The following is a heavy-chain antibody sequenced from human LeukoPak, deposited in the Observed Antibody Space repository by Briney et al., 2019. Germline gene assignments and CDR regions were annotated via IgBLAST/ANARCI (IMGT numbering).Heavy chain of an antibody. CDR1: GFTFSGYG. Sequence: GGSLRLSCAASGFTFSGYGMHWVRQAPGKGLEWVTLISYDGSNKYYVDSMKGRFTISRDNSKNTLYLQMNSLRAEDTAVYYCAKDPKPGDGYNLIFDYWGQGTLVTVSS. CDR2: ISYDGSNK. J-gene: IGHJ4*02. V-gene: IGHV3-30*18. D-gene: IGHD5-24*01. CDR3: AKDPKPGDGYNLIFDY.